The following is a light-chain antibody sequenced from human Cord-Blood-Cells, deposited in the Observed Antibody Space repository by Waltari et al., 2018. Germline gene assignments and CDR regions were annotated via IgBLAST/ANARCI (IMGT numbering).Light chain of an antibody. CDR1: QSVRSSY. Sequence: EIVLTQSPGTLSLSPGERAPLSCRARQSVRSSYLAWYQQKPGQAPRLLIYGASSRATRIPDRFSGSGSETDGTLTIGRLEPEDCAVYYWKQYGSSPPITFGPRTKVDIK. CDR3: KQYGSSPPIT. CDR2: GAS. V-gene: IGKV3-20*01. J-gene: IGKJ3*01.